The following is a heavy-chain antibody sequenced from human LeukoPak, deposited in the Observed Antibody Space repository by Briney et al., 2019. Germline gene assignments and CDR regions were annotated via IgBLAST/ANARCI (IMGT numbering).Heavy chain of an antibody. D-gene: IGHD5-18*01. CDR2: ISYDGSNK. V-gene: IGHV3-30-3*01. Sequence: GGSLRLSCAASGFTFSSYAMHWVRQAPGKGLEWVAVISYDGSNKYYADSVKGRFTISRDNSKNTLYLQMNSLRAEDTAVYYCARGASGLWSPFDYWGQGTLVTFSS. J-gene: IGHJ4*02. CDR1: GFTFSSYA. CDR3: ARGASGLWSPFDY.